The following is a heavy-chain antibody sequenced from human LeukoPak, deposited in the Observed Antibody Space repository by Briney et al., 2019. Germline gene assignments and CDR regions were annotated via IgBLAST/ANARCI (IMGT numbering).Heavy chain of an antibody. J-gene: IGHJ5*02. CDR3: ARDNSVRDEAWWFNP. D-gene: IGHD5-24*01. V-gene: IGHV1-46*01. CDR1: GYTFTSYY. Sequence: ASVKVSCKAFGYTFTSYYMHWVRQAPGQGPEWMGGISPSGGSTTYAQKFQGRVTLTSDMSTSTDYLELSSLRSEDTAVYYCARDNSVRDEAWWFNPWGERTLGTVSS. CDR2: ISPSGGST.